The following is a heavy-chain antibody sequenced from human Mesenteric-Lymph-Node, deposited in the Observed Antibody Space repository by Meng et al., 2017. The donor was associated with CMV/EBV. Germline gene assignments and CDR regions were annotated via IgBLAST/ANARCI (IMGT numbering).Heavy chain of an antibody. J-gene: IGHJ6*04. CDR2: LYSGGST. CDR3: AGDIRGWGLTGILDV. D-gene: IGHD2-21*02. CDR1: GFTISSNY. Sequence: GGSLRLSCAASGFTISSNYMSWVRQAPGKGLEWVSILYSGGSTYYADSVKGRFTVSGDKSKNTLSLQMNSLRVEDTAVYYCAGDIRGWGLTGILDVWGRDHGHRLL. V-gene: IGHV3-53*01.